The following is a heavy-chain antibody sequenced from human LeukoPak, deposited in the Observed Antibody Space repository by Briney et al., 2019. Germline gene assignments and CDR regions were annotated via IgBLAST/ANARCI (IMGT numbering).Heavy chain of an antibody. J-gene: IGHJ4*02. CDR2: IYYSGSA. V-gene: IGHV4-30-4*01. CDR3: ARAIAASHLDY. CDR1: GGSISSGDYY. Sequence: SETLSLTCTVSGGSISSGDYYWSWIRQPPGRGLEWIGYIYYSGSAYYNPSLKSRVTISVDTSKNQFSLKLSSVTAADTAVYYCARAIAASHLDYWGQGTLVTVSS. D-gene: IGHD6-13*01.